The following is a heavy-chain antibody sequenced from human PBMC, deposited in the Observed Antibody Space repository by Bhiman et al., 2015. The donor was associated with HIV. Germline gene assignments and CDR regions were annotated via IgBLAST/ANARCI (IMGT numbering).Heavy chain of an antibody. CDR2: INWNGGST. Sequence: EVQLVESGGGVLRPGGSLRLSCEGFRFIFNDYGLSWVRQAPGKGLEWVSGINWNGGSTGYADSVKGRCTISRDNDKNSLYLQMNSLRVEDTALYYCARRDSGSLSFDIWGQGTMVTVSS. J-gene: IGHJ3*02. CDR3: ARRDSGSLSFDI. V-gene: IGHV3-20*04. CDR1: RFIFNDYG. D-gene: IGHD1-26*01.